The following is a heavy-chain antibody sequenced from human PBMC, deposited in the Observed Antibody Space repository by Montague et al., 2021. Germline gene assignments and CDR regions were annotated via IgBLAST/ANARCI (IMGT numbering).Heavy chain of an antibody. J-gene: IGHJ5*02. CDR3: AAYYDGGGGRGS. CDR2: ICDGGSA. Sequence: SETLSLTCSVSGDSVRCGIYHWGWIRQSPGKGLEWIGYICDGGSATYKTSLGSRVTMSLDTSSNQFSLNLRSATAADTAVYYWAAYYDGGGGRGSWGQGTLVTVSS. V-gene: IGHV4-61*01. D-gene: IGHD3-22*01. CDR1: GDSVRCGIYH.